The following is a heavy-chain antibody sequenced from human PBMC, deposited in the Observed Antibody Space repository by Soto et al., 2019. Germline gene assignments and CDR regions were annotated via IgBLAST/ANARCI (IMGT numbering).Heavy chain of an antibody. CDR2: IYKSATT. J-gene: IGHJ5*01. D-gene: IGHD2-15*01. CDR1: GDSISTVDYF. CDR3: ARGRYCLTGRCFPDWFDS. V-gene: IGHV4-30-4*01. Sequence: SETLSLTCSVSGDSISTVDYFWAWIRQPPGQALEYIGYIYKSATTYYNPSFESRVAISLDTSKSQFSLNVTSVTAADTAVYFCARGRYCLTGRCFPDWFDSWGQGTLVTVSS.